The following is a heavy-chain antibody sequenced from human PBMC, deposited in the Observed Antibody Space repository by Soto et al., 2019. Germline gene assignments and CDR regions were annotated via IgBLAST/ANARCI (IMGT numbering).Heavy chain of an antibody. D-gene: IGHD5-12*01. J-gene: IGHJ4*02. CDR2: ISYDGSNK. CDR3: AKDQRATITGGSMDY. CDR1: GFTFSSYG. V-gene: IGHV3-30*18. Sequence: GGSLRLSCAASGFTFSSYGMHWVRQPPDKGLEWVAVISYDGSNKYYAESVKGRFTISRDNSKNTLYLQMNTLRAEDTAVYYCAKDQRATITGGSMDYWGQGTLVTVSS.